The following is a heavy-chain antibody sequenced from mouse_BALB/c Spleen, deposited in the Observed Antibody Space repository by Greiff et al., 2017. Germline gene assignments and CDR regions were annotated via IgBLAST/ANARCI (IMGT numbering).Heavy chain of an antibody. V-gene: IGHV2-4-1*01. J-gene: IGHJ2*01. Sequence: VQLQQSGPGLVQPSQSLSITCTVSGFSLTSYGVHWVRQSPGKGLEWLGVIWSGGSTDYNSALKSRLSISKDNSKSQVFLKMNSLQTDDTAMYYCAKDADYDDGYYFEYWGQGTTLTVSS. CDR2: IWSGGST. D-gene: IGHD2-4*01. CDR3: AKDADYDDGYYFEY. CDR1: GFSLTSYG.